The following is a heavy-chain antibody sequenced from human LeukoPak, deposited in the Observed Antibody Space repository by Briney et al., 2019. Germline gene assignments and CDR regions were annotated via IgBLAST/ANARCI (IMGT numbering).Heavy chain of an antibody. D-gene: IGHD4/OR15-4a*01. Sequence: GGSLRLSCAASGFTFTSNWMTWVCQAPGKGPEWVANINQGGSEEYYVDSVKGRFTISRDNTKNSLYLQMNSLRAEDTAIYYCARDRANLGFWGQGTLVTVSS. CDR2: INQGGSEE. J-gene: IGHJ4*02. V-gene: IGHV3-7*01. CDR3: ARDRANLGF. CDR1: GFTFTSNW.